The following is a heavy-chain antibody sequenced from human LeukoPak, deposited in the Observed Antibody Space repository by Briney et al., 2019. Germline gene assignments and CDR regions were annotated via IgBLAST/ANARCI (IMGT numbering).Heavy chain of an antibody. V-gene: IGHV3-30*18. Sequence: PGGSLRLSCAASGFTFSSYGMHCVRQAPGKGLEWVAVISYDGSNKYYADSVKGRFTISRDNSKNTLYLQMNSLRAEDTAVYYCAKEMDPYGSGSYYPYFAFDYWGQGTLVTVSS. CDR3: AKEMDPYGSGSYYPYFAFDY. CDR1: GFTFSSYG. D-gene: IGHD3-10*01. CDR2: ISYDGSNK. J-gene: IGHJ4*02.